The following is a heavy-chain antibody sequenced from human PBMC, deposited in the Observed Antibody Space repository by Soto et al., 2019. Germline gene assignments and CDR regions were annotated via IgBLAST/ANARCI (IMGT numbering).Heavy chain of an antibody. CDR2: ISYDGSNK. J-gene: IGHJ4*02. Sequence: GPLLLACSASGFTLSSYGMHWVRQAPGKGLEWVAVISYDGSNKYYADSVKGRFTISRDNSKNTLYLQMNSLRAEDTAVYYCAKDHCSGGSCYEPRTFDYWGQGTLVTVSS. CDR3: AKDHCSGGSCYEPRTFDY. CDR1: GFTLSSYG. V-gene: IGHV3-30*18. D-gene: IGHD2-15*01.